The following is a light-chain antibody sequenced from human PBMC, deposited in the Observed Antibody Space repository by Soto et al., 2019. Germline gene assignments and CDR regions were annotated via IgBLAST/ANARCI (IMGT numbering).Light chain of an antibody. J-gene: IGKJ3*01. V-gene: IGKV1-39*01. CDR1: QSISSY. CDR3: QQTYGTPPEDT. Sequence: IQMTQSPSSLSASVGDRVTITCRASQSISSYLNWYQQKPGKAPTLLIYAASSLQSGVPSRFSGSGSGTDFTLTISSLQPEDFATNYCQQTYGTPPEDTFGPGTKVDIK. CDR2: AAS.